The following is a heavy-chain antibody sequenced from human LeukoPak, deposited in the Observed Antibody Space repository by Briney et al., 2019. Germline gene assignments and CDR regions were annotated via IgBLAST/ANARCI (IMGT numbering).Heavy chain of an antibody. CDR1: GFTFSSYG. Sequence: PGGSLRLSCAASGFTFSSYGMSWVRQAPGKGLEWVSAISGSGGSTYYADSVKGRFTISRDNSKNTLYLQMNSLRAEDTAVYYCAKDLYDYVWGSQPLDYWGQGTLVTVSS. D-gene: IGHD3-16*01. J-gene: IGHJ4*02. CDR2: ISGSGGST. V-gene: IGHV3-23*01. CDR3: AKDLYDYVWGSQPLDY.